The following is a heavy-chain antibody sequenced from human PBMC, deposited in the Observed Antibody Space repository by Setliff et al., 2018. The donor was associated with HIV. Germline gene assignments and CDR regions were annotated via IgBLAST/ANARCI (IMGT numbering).Heavy chain of an antibody. J-gene: IGHJ4*02. V-gene: IGHV3-74*01. CDR3: VRGTLDF. CDR2: IGRDGTVA. CDR1: GFTFSDYW. Sequence: GGSLRLSCTASGFTFSDYWMHWVRRGPGRGLEWVSRIGRDGTVANYADSVKGRFTISRDNGKNSLFLQMNSLRAEDTAVYYCVRGTLDFWGQGNLVTVSS.